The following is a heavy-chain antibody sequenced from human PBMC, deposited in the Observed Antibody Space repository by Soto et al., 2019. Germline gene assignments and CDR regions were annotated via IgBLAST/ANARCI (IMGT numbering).Heavy chain of an antibody. V-gene: IGHV3-49*04. CDR3: TRFSIAVAFDAFDI. Sequence: GGSLRLSCTASGFTFGDYAMSWVRQAPGKGLEWVGFIRSKAYGGTTEYAASVKGRFTISRDDSKSIAYLQMNSLKTEDTAVYYCTRFSIAVAFDAFDIWGQGTMVTV. CDR2: IRSKAYGGTT. J-gene: IGHJ3*02. CDR1: GFTFGDYA. D-gene: IGHD6-19*01.